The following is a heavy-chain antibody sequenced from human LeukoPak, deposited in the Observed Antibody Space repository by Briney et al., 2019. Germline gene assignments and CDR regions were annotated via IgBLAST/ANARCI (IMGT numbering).Heavy chain of an antibody. V-gene: IGHV3-23*01. CDR3: AARKVRGVWFYLDY. Sequence: GGSLRLSCAASGFTVSAYAMAWVRQAPRKGLEWVSTIYDDNTYYADSVKGRFAISTDNSKNTLYLQMNSLRVEDTAVYFCAARKVRGVWFYLDYWGQGTLVTVSS. CDR1: GFTVSAYA. CDR2: IYDDNT. D-gene: IGHD3-10*01. J-gene: IGHJ4*02.